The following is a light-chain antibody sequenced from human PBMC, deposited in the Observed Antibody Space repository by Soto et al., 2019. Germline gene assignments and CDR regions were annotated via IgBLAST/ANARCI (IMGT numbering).Light chain of an antibody. J-gene: IGLJ2*01. Sequence: QSALTQPASVSGSPGQSITISCTGTSSDVGGYNYVSWYQQHPGKAPKLMIYDVSNRPSGVSNRFSGSKSGNTASLTISGLQAEDEADYYCGSYISSSTVIFGGGTKVTVL. CDR2: DVS. V-gene: IGLV2-14*03. CDR1: SSDVGGYNY. CDR3: GSYISSSTVI.